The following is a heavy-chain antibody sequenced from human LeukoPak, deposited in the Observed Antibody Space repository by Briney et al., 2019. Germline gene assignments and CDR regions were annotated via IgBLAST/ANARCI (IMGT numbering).Heavy chain of an antibody. CDR2: INHSGST. V-gene: IGHV4-34*01. Sequence: PSETLSLTCAVNGGSFSGYYWSWIRQPPGKGLEWIGEINHSGSTNYNPSLKSRVTTSVDTSKNQFSLKLSSVTAADTAVYYCARAVTISYYMDVWGKGTTVTVSS. CDR3: ARAVTISYYMDV. D-gene: IGHD1-14*01. CDR1: GGSFSGYY. J-gene: IGHJ6*03.